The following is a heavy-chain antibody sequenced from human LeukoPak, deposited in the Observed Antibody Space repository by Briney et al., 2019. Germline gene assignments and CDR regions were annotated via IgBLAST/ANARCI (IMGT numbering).Heavy chain of an antibody. D-gene: IGHD3-3*01. V-gene: IGHV4-4*07. CDR1: GGSISSYY. J-gene: IGHJ6*02. CDR3: ARDSAYDFWTASGMDV. Sequence: SETLSLTCTVSGGSISSYYWSWIRQPAGKGLEWIGRIYTSGSTNYNPSLKSRVTMSVDTSKNQFSLKLSSVTAADTAVYYCARDSAYDFWTASGMDVWGQGTTVTVSS. CDR2: IYTSGST.